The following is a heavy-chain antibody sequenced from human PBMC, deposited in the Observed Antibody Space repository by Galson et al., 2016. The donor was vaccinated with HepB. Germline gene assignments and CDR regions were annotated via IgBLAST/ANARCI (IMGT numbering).Heavy chain of an antibody. CDR3: AKDGGGGYCTTPSCFAFDL. D-gene: IGHD2-2*01. CDR2: ISWNDKTL. J-gene: IGHJ3*01. Sequence: SLRLSCAGSGFKIDDYAMHWVRQGPGKGLEWVSGISWNDKTLGHADSVKGRFAVSRDHAKNSLYLEINSLRIEDTALYFCAKDGGGGYCTTPSCFAFDLWGQGTMVTVSS. CDR1: GFKIDDYA. V-gene: IGHV3-9*01.